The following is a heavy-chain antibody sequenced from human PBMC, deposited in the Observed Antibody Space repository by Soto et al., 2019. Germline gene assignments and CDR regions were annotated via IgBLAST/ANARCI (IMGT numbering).Heavy chain of an antibody. Sequence: GASVKVSCKASGGTFSSYAISWVRQAPGQGLEWMGGIIPIFGTANYAQKFQGRVTITADKSTSAAYIELSSLRSEDTAVYYCARGRGVRGDDAFDIWGQGTMVTVSS. D-gene: IGHD3-10*01. CDR3: ARGRGVRGDDAFDI. CDR1: GGTFSSYA. CDR2: IIPIFGTA. J-gene: IGHJ3*02. V-gene: IGHV1-69*06.